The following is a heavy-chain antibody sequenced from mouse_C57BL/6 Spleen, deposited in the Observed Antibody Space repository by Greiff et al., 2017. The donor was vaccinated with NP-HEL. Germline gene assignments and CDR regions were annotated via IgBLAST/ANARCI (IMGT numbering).Heavy chain of an antibody. D-gene: IGHD1-1*01. V-gene: IGHV1-81*01. CDR1: GYTFTSYG. CDR3: ARSRDYYGSSYYFDY. J-gene: IGHJ2*01. CDR2: IYPRSGNT. Sequence: VMLVESGAELARPGASVKLSCKASGYTFTSYGISWVKQRTGQGLEWIGEIYPRSGNTYYNEKFKGKATLTADKSSSTAYMELRSLTSEDSAVYFCARSRDYYGSSYYFDYRGQGTTLTVSS.